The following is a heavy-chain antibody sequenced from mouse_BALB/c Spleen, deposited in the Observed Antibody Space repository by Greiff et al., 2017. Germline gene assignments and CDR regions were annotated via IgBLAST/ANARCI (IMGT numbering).Heavy chain of an antibody. CDR1: GFSITDSY. CDR2: IDPANGNT. Sequence: EVQLQESGAELVKPGASVKLSCTASGFSITDSYMHWVKQRPEQGLEWIGRIDPANGNTKYDPKFQGKATLTADTSSNTAYLQLSSLTSEDTAVYYYARGYGSSYDYWGQGTTLTVSS. D-gene: IGHD1-1*01. J-gene: IGHJ2*01. CDR3: ARGYGSSYDY. V-gene: IGHV14-3*02.